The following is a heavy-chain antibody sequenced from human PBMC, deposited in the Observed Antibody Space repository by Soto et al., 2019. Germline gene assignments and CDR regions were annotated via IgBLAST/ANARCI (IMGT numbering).Heavy chain of an antibody. CDR1: GFTFNNYG. Sequence: GGSLRLSCAASGFTFNNYGMNWVRQAPGKGLEWVSAISGSGGNTYYADSVKGRFTISRDNSKNTLYLQMNSLRAEDTAVYYCAKSAGKVTTLHFDYWGQGTLVTVSS. V-gene: IGHV3-23*01. CDR2: ISGSGGNT. J-gene: IGHJ4*02. D-gene: IGHD4-17*01. CDR3: AKSAGKVTTLHFDY.